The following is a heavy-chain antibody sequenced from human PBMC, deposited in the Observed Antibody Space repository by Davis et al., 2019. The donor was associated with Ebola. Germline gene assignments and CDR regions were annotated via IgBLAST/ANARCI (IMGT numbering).Heavy chain of an antibody. J-gene: IGHJ6*02. V-gene: IGHV1-69*06. Sequence: SVKVSCKASGGTFSGYAISWVRQAPGQGLEWMGGIIPIFGTANYAQKFQGRVTIIADKSTSTAYMELSSLRSEDTAVYYCARDGCPHSSSWYCSYYYGMDVWGQGTTVTVSS. CDR2: IIPIFGTA. CDR1: GGTFSGYA. D-gene: IGHD6-13*01. CDR3: ARDGCPHSSSWYCSYYYGMDV.